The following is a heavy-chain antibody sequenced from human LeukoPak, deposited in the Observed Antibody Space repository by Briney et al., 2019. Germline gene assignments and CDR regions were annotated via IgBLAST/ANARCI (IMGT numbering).Heavy chain of an antibody. Sequence: GGSLRLSCAASGFTFSSYSMNWVRQAPGKGLEWVSAISGSGGSTYYADSVKGRFTISRDNSKNTLYLQMNSLRAEDTAVYYCAKPPLGVVRVDFDYWGQGTLVTVSS. J-gene: IGHJ4*02. V-gene: IGHV3-23*01. CDR1: GFTFSSYS. D-gene: IGHD2-15*01. CDR3: AKPPLGVVRVDFDY. CDR2: ISGSGGST.